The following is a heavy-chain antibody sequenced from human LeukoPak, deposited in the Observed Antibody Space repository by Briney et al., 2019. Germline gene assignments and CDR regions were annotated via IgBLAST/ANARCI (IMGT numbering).Heavy chain of an antibody. CDR3: AKASGYDSFFDY. CDR2: ISYDGSNK. CDR1: GFTFSNYA. J-gene: IGHJ4*02. Sequence: GGSLRLSCAASGFTFSNYAMSWVRQAPGKGLEWVTLISYDGSNKYYADSVKGRFIISRDNSNNTLYLQMNSLRPEDTAVYYCAKASGYDSFFDYWGQGTLVTVSS. D-gene: IGHD5-12*01. V-gene: IGHV3-30*18.